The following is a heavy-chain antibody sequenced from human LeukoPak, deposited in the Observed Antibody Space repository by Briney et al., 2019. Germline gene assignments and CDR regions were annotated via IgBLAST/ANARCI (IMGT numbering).Heavy chain of an antibody. CDR1: GGSISSHY. D-gene: IGHD2-2*01. Sequence: SETLSLNCTVSGGSISSHYWSWIRQPPGKGLEWIVYLYYSGSTNYNPYLKSRVTISVDTSKNQFSLKLSSVTAADTAVYYCARVITGTSRNRYYYYYIDVGGKGTTVTVSS. CDR2: LYYSGST. J-gene: IGHJ6*03. V-gene: IGHV4-59*11. CDR3: ARVITGTSRNRYYYYYIDV.